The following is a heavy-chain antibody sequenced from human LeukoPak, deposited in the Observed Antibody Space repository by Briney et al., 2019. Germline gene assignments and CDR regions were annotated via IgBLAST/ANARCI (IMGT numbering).Heavy chain of an antibody. V-gene: IGHV3-74*03. CDR1: GFTFSIYW. CDR2: INRDGSTT. D-gene: IGHD6-19*01. Sequence: SLTLSCAASGFTFSIYWMHWVRPAPGKGLVCMSRINRDGSTTTYADSVKGRFTVSRDNAKNTLYLQMNNQRAEHSAVYSRAPGHSSGWYMDFDIWGQGTMVTVSS. J-gene: IGHJ3*02. CDR3: APGHSSGWYMDFDI.